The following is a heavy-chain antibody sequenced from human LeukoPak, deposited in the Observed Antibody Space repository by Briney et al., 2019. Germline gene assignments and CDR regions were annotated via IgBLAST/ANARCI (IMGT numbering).Heavy chain of an antibody. V-gene: IGHV3-23*01. D-gene: IGHD6-19*01. CDR3: AKVEQWLVHYYFDY. CDR2: ISGSGGST. Sequence: GGSLRLSCAASGFTFSSYAMSWVRQAPGKGLEWVSAISGSGGSTYYADSVKGRFTISRDNSKNTLYLQTNSLRAEDTAVYYCAKVEQWLVHYYFDYWGQGTLVTVSS. CDR1: GFTFSSYA. J-gene: IGHJ4*02.